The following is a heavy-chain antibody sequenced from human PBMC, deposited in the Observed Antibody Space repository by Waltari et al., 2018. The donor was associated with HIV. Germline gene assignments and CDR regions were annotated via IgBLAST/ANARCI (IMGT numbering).Heavy chain of an antibody. CDR2: IYYRGNT. J-gene: IGHJ4*02. Sequence: QVQLQESGPGLVKPSETLSLPCTVPGGPISSYYWGWIRQPPGKGLEWIGYIYYRGNTNYNPSLKSRVTISVDTSKNQFSLNLSSVTAADTAVYYCARAGYGYTLDYWGQGTLVTVSS. V-gene: IGHV4-59*01. D-gene: IGHD5-12*01. CDR3: ARAGYGYTLDY. CDR1: GGPISSYY.